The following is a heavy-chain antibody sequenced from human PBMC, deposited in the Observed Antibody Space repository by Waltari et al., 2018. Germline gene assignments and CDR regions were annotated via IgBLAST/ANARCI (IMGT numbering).Heavy chain of an antibody. CDR2: INQGGSDK. J-gene: IGHJ4*02. V-gene: IGHV3-7*03. CDR1: GFTFTRYW. Sequence: EVQLVESGGGLVQPGGSLILSCAASGFTFTRYWMSWVRQAPGKGLECVANINQGGSDKNYVDSVKGRFTISRDNAKNSLYLQMNSLRAEDTAVYYCARTGDDYWGQGTLVTVSS. D-gene: IGHD1-1*01. CDR3: ARTGDDY.